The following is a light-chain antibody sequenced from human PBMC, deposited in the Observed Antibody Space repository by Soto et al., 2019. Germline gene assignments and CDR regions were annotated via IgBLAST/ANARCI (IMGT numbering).Light chain of an antibody. V-gene: IGLV2-14*03. CDR1: SSDVGAYNY. CDR3: SSFTSNSILV. Sequence: QSALTQPASVSGSPGQSITISCTGTSSDVGAYNYVSWYQQHPGKAPKLMIYDVTDRPSGVSNRFSASKSGSTASLTISGLRAEDEADYYCSSFTSNSILVFGRGTKLTVL. J-gene: IGLJ2*01. CDR2: DVT.